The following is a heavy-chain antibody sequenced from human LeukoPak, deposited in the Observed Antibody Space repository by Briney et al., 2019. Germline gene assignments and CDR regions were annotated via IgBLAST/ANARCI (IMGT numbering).Heavy chain of an antibody. CDR1: GLTFRGYT. CDR2: ISSSSSYI. Sequence: GGSRGSSVAALGLTFRGYTRNWVGKAPGKGLEWVSSISSSSSYIYYADSVKGRFTISRDNAKNSLYLQMNSLRAEDTAVYYCARGEWQQLVRYWFDPWGQGTLVTVSS. J-gene: IGHJ5*02. V-gene: IGHV3-21*01. CDR3: ARGEWQQLVRYWFDP. D-gene: IGHD6-13*01.